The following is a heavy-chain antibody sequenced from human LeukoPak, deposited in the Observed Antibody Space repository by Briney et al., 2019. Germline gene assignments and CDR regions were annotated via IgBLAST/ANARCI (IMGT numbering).Heavy chain of an antibody. D-gene: IGHD6-13*01. CDR3: ARGVEAAGTKFLHH. CDR2: IYDSGST. Sequence: SETLSLTCTVSGGSISSGSYYWSWIRQPAGKGLEWSGSIYDSGSTYYNPSLKSRVTISVDTSKNQFSLKLSSVTAADTAVYYCARGVEAAGTKFLHHWGQGTLVTVSS. V-gene: IGHV4-39*07. J-gene: IGHJ1*01. CDR1: GGSISSGSYY.